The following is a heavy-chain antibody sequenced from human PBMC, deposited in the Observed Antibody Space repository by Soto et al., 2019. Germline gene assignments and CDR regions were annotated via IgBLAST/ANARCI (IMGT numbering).Heavy chain of an antibody. CDR2: IYYSGST. CDR1: GGSISSYY. J-gene: IGHJ3*02. V-gene: IGHV4-59*08. D-gene: IGHD2-15*01. CDR3: ARLNRISWGAFDI. Sequence: SETLSLTCTVSGGSISSYYWSWIRQPPGKGLEWIGYIYYSGSTNYNPSLKSRVTISVDTSKNQFSLKLSSVTAADTAVYYCARLNRISWGAFDIWGQGTMVTVSS.